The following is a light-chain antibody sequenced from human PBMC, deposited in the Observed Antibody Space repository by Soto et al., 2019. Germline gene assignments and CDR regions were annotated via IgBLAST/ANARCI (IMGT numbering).Light chain of an antibody. J-gene: IGKJ1*01. CDR2: AAS. CDR1: QSVDSKY. Sequence: EIVLTQSPATLSLSPGETATLSCMASQSVDSKYLAWYQQKPGQAPSLLIYAASTRATGIPDRFSGAGSGTDFTLIIRRLEPEDFAVYYCQQYDRSPPWTFGQGTRVEVK. V-gene: IGKV3-20*01. CDR3: QQYDRSPPWT.